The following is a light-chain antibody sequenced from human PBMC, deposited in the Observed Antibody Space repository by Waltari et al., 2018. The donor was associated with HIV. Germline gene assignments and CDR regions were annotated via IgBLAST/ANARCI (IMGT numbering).Light chain of an antibody. CDR3: MQALQTPLT. CDR1: QSLLHSNGHNY. Sequence: IVMTQPPFSLPVTTGEAASISCRSRQSLLHSNGHNYLNWYIQKPGQSPQLLIFLGSNLASGVPDRFSGSGSGTDFTLKIKKVEAEDVGVYFCMQALQTPLTFGGGTKVEIK. J-gene: IGKJ4*01. V-gene: IGKV2-28*01. CDR2: LGS.